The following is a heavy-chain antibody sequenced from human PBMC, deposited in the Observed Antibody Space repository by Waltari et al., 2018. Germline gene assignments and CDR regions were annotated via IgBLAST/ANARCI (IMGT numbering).Heavy chain of an antibody. CDR1: GFTFSSSW. Sequence: EVQLVESGGGLVQPGGSLRLSCAASGFTFSSSWMHWVRQAPGKGLVWVSRINSDGSSTSYADSVKGRFTISRDNAKNTLYLQMNSLRAEDTAVYYCAREWRAAAGTTPGDYWGQGTLVTVSS. CDR2: INSDGSST. V-gene: IGHV3-74*01. J-gene: IGHJ4*02. D-gene: IGHD6-13*01. CDR3: AREWRAAAGTTPGDY.